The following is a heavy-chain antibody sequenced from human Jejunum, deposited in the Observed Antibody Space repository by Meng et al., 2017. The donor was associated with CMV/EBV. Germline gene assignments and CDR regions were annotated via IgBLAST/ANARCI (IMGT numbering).Heavy chain of an antibody. CDR3: ARDPTGGEDHQRV. D-gene: IGHD1-14*01. Sequence: QVLLQESGSGLVRRFGALSLTWAVSGGSISSSNWWSWFRQPPGKGLEWIGKIYHSGITIYNPSLKSRVTMSVDNAKNQFSLKLNSMTAADTAVYYCARDPTGGEDHQRVWGQGTLVTVSS. J-gene: IGHJ4*02. CDR2: IYHSGIT. CDR1: GGSISSSNW. V-gene: IGHV4-4*02.